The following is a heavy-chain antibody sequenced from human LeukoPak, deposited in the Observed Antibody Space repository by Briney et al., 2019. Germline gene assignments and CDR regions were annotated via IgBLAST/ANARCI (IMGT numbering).Heavy chain of an antibody. J-gene: IGHJ4*02. CDR1: GGSISSSSYY. D-gene: IGHD6-13*01. CDR3: ARQSSSWYGGSEYYFDY. CDR2: IYYSGST. Sequence: YPSETLSLTCTVSGGSISSSSYYWGWIRQPPGKGLQWIGSIYYSGSTYYNPSLKSRVTISVDTSKNQFSLKLSSVTAADTAVYYCARQSSSWYGGSEYYFDYWGQGTLVTVSS. V-gene: IGHV4-39*01.